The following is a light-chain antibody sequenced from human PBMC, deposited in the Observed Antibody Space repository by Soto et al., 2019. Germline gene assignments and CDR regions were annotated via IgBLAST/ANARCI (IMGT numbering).Light chain of an antibody. V-gene: IGKV3-20*01. CDR1: QSVSSTY. Sequence: EIVFTQSPGTLSLSPGERAALSCRASQSVSSTYLAWYQQKPGQAPRLLIYGASSRATGIPDRFGGSGSGTDFTLTISRLEPEDFAVYYCHQYGSTPWTFGQGTKVDIK. CDR2: GAS. CDR3: HQYGSTPWT. J-gene: IGKJ1*01.